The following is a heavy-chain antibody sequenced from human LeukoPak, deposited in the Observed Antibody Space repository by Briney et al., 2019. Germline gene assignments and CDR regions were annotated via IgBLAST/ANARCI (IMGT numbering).Heavy chain of an antibody. J-gene: IGHJ4*02. V-gene: IGHV1-18*01. D-gene: IGHD6-19*01. CDR2: INTYNGNT. CDR1: GYTFTNHG. Sequence: ASVKVSCKASGYTFTNHGITWVRQAPGQGLEWMGWINTYNGNTNYVQNLQGRVTMTTDTSTSTAYMELRSLRSDDTAVYYCARNSHGYSSAWLQFNFDYWGQGTLVTVSS. CDR3: ARNSHGYSSAWLQFNFDY.